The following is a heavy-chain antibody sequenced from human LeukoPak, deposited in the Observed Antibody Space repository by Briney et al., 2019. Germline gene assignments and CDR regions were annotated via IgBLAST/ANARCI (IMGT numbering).Heavy chain of an antibody. Sequence: SVKVSCKASGGTFISYAISWVRQAPGQGLEWMGGVIPISGTTNYAQQFQGRVTITADESTSTAYMELSSLRSEDTAVYYCARGSPASYYDFWSGYPFDSWGQGTLVTVSS. D-gene: IGHD3-3*01. CDR1: GGTFISYA. CDR2: VIPISGTT. CDR3: ARGSPASYYDFWSGYPFDS. V-gene: IGHV1-69*13. J-gene: IGHJ4*02.